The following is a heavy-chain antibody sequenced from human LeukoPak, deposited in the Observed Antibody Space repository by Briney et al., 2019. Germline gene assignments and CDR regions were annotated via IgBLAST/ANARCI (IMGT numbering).Heavy chain of an antibody. D-gene: IGHD6-6*01. CDR1: GFTFSHYA. J-gene: IGHJ4*02. V-gene: IGHV3-23*01. CDR3: AKDRGEYRSSFFDF. CDR2: ISGSGGTT. Sequence: GGSLRLSCAASGFTFSHYAMNWVRRAPGKGLEWVSVISGSGGTTYFAESVKGRFTIARDSSKNTLYLQMNSLRVEDTAVYYCAKDRGEYRSSFFDFWGQGALVSVSS.